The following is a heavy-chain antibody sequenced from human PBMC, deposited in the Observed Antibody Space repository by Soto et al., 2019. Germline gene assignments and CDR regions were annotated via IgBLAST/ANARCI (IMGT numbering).Heavy chain of an antibody. CDR3: ATIGYCRSTSGPVATTPHYGMEG. CDR2: ISAYNGNT. D-gene: IGHD2-2*01. V-gene: IGHV1-18*01. Sequence: AASVKVSCKASGYTFTSYGISWVRQAPGQGLEWMGWISAYNGNTNYAQKLQGRVTMTTDTSTSTAYMELRSLRSDDTAVYYCATIGYCRSTSGPVATTPHYGMEGWGQGTTVTVSS. CDR1: GYTFTSYG. J-gene: IGHJ6*02.